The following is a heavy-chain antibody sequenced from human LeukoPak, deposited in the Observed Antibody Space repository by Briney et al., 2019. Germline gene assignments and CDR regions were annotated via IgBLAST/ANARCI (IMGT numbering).Heavy chain of an antibody. CDR1: GGSFSGYY. CDR3: ARAVAGIVVVVAAKETDNWFDP. CDR2: INHSGST. V-gene: IGHV4-34*01. D-gene: IGHD2-15*01. J-gene: IGHJ5*02. Sequence: SETLSLTCAVYGGSFSGYYWSWIRQPPGKGLEWIGEINHSGSTNYNPSLKSRVTISVDTSKNQFSLKLSSVTAADTAVYYCARAVAGIVVVVAAKETDNWFDPWGRGTLVTVSS.